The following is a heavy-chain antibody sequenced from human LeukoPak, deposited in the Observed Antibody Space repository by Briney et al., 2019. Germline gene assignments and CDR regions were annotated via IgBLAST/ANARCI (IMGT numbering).Heavy chain of an antibody. CDR2: ISYDGSNK. V-gene: IGHV3-30*04. CDR1: GFTFSSYA. D-gene: IGHD5-12*01. J-gene: IGHJ4*02. CDR3: ARDHGYSGYDAFDY. Sequence: GGSLRLSCAASGFTFSSYAMHWVRQAPGKGLEWVAVISYDGSNKYYADSVKGRFTISRDNSKNTLYLQMNSLRAEDTAVYYCARDHGYSGYDAFDYWGQGTLVTVSS.